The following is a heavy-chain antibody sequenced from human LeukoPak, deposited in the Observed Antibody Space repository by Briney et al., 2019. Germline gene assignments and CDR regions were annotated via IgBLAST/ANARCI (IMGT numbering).Heavy chain of an antibody. CDR1: GFTFDDYA. CDR3: AKDMVGWLTTTFDL. Sequence: GGSLRLSCAASGFTFDDYAMHWARQAPGKGLEWVSGISWNSGSIGYADSVKGRFTISRDNAKNSLYLQMNSLRAEDTALYYCAKDMVGWLTTTFDLWGRGTLVTVSS. D-gene: IGHD3-3*01. V-gene: IGHV3-9*01. J-gene: IGHJ2*01. CDR2: ISWNSGSI.